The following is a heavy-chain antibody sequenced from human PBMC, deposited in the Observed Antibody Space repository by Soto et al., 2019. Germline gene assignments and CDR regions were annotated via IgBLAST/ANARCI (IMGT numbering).Heavy chain of an antibody. V-gene: IGHV3-21*01. CDR1: GFTFSSYS. Sequence: GGSLRLSCAASGFTFSSYSMNWVRQAPGKGLEWVSSISSSSSYIYYADSVKGRFTISRDNAKNSLYLQMNSLRAEDTAVYYCAAMTTVTTGGDNWFDPWGQGTLVTVS. CDR2: ISSSSSYI. CDR3: AAMTTVTTGGDNWFDP. D-gene: IGHD4-4*01. J-gene: IGHJ5*02.